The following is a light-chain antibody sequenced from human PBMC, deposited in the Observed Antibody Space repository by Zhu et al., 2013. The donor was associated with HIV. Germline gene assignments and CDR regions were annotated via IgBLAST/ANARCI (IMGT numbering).Light chain of an antibody. Sequence: EIVLTQSPGTLSLSPGERATLSCRASQSVSSTYLAWYQQNPGQPPKLLIYWASTRESGVPDRFSGSGSGTDFTLTISSLQAEDVAVYYCQQYYSTPYTFGQGTEAGDQT. CDR3: QQYYSTPYT. J-gene: IGKJ2*01. V-gene: IGKV4-1*01. CDR1: QSVSSTY. CDR2: WAS.